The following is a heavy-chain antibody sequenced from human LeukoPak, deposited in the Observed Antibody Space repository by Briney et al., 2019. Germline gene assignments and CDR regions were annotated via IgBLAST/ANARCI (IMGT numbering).Heavy chain of an antibody. D-gene: IGHD2-15*01. V-gene: IGHV1-2*02. CDR3: ARGATGQSPLDP. CDR2: INPNSGGT. Sequence: ASVKVSCKAFGYTFTSNYMHWVRQAPGQGLEWMGWINPNSGGTNYAQKFQGRVTMTRDTSISTAYMELSRLRSDDTAVYYCARGATGQSPLDPWGQGTLVTVSS. J-gene: IGHJ5*02. CDR1: GYTFTSNY.